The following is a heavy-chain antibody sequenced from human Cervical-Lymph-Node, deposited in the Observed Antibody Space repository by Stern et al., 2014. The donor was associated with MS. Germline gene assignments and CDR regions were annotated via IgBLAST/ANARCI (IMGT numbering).Heavy chain of an antibody. CDR1: GGSISSGGYY. CDR2: IYYSGST. V-gene: IGHV4-31*03. Sequence: QVQLQESGPGLVKPSQTLSLTCTVSGGSISSGGYYWSWIRQHPGKGLEWIGYIYYSGSTYYNPSLKSRVTISVDTSKNQFSLKLSSVTAADTAVYYCARAISGYSDYYCYYGMDVWGQGTTVTVSS. CDR3: ARAISGYSDYYCYYGMDV. J-gene: IGHJ6*02. D-gene: IGHD3-22*01.